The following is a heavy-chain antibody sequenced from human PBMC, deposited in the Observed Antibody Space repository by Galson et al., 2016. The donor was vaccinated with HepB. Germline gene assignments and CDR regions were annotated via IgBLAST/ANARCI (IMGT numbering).Heavy chain of an antibody. D-gene: IGHD2/OR15-2a*01. J-gene: IGHJ4*02. CDR1: GFTFSSFW. CDR3: ARRHEYCPPVGCSVDY. V-gene: IGHV3-7*02. CDR2: IHQDGGQR. Sequence: SLRLSCAASGFTFSSFWMSWVRQAPGKGLEWVANIHQDGGQRYYGDSVKGRFTVSRDNAKNSLYLQMSSLRADDTAVYYCARRHEYCPPVGCSVDYWGQGTLVSVSS.